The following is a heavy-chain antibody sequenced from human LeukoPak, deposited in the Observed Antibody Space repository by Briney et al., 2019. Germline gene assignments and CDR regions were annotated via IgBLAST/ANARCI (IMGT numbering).Heavy chain of an antibody. D-gene: IGHD3-22*01. J-gene: IGHJ4*02. CDR2: IWHDGNYK. V-gene: IGHV3-33*01. CDR3: ARDSDYYDSSAYSFRGGLHYDF. CDR1: GLTSSNYN. Sequence: GGSLRLSCVASGLTSSNYNMHWVRQAPGKGLEGVAVIWHDGNYKYYVDSVKGRFTISRDNSKNTVYLQMNSLGAEDTAVYLCARDSDYYDSSAYSFRGGLHYDFWGRGTLVTVSS.